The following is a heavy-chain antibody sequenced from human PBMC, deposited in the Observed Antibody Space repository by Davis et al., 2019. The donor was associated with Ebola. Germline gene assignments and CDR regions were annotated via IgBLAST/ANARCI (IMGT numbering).Heavy chain of an antibody. CDR1: GFTFSSYA. D-gene: IGHD1-26*01. J-gene: IGHJ4*02. V-gene: IGHV3-23*01. CDR2: ISGSGGST. Sequence: PGGSLRLSCAASGFTFSSYAMSWVRQAPGKGLEWVSAISGSGGSTYYADSVKGRFTISRDNSKNTLYLQMNSLRAEDTAVYYCARDSSHQTWELHYWGQGTLVTVSS. CDR3: ARDSSHQTWELHY.